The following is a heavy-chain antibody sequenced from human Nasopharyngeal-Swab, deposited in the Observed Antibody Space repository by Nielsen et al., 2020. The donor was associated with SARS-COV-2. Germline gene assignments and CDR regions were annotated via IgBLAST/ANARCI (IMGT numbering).Heavy chain of an antibody. V-gene: IGHV1-18*01. CDR3: ARLGYCSGGSCFSGDY. D-gene: IGHD2-15*01. CDR1: GYTFTSYG. J-gene: IGHJ4*02. CDR2: ISAYNGNT. Sequence: ASVKVSCKASGYTFTSYGISWVRQAPGQGLEWMGWISAYNGNTNYTQKLQGRVTMTTDTSTSTAYMELRSLRSDDTAVYYCARLGYCSGGSCFSGDYWGQGTLVTVSS.